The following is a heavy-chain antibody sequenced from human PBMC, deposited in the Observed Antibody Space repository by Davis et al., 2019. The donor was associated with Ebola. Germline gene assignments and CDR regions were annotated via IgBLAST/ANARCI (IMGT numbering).Heavy chain of an antibody. CDR2: IDPSGGAT. D-gene: IGHD3-3*01. V-gene: IGHV1-46*01. CDR1: GYTFTSYA. J-gene: IGHJ4*02. CDR3: ARALPWSERTGFDY. Sequence: AASVKVSCKASGYTFTSYALNWVRQAPGQGLEWMGVIDPSGGATTYAQRFQGRVTMTRDTSTSTVYMDLRSLRSEDTAVYYCARALPWSERTGFDYWGQGTLVTVSS.